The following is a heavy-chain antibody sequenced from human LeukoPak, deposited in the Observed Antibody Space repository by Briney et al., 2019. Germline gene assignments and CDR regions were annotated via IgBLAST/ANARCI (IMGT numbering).Heavy chain of an antibody. CDR2: VYYSGST. Sequence: KSSETLSLTCTVSGGSISRFYWSWIRQPPGKGLEWIGYVYYSGSTNCNPSLKSRVTISVDTSKNQFSLKLSSVTAADTAVYYCARVGGTNYYYYGMDVWGQGTTVTVSS. CDR3: ARVGGTNYYYYGMDV. V-gene: IGHV4-59*01. D-gene: IGHD1-26*01. J-gene: IGHJ6*02. CDR1: GGSISRFY.